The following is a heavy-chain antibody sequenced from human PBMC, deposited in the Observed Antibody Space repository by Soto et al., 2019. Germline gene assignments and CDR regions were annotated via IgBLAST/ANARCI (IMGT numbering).Heavy chain of an antibody. CDR1: SGSITTSVL. Sequence: LSLTCDVSSGSITTSVLWTWVRQFPGKGLEWIGEIAHDGHTNYNPSLSGRVTMSVDLSNSQFPLKVASVTAADTAVYFCVGGRDYDYWGQGTLVTVSS. CDR3: VGGRDYDY. CDR2: IAHDGHT. D-gene: IGHD1-26*01. J-gene: IGHJ4*02. V-gene: IGHV4-4*01.